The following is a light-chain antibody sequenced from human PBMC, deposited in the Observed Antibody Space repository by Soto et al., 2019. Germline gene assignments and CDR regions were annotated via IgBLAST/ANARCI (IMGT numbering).Light chain of an antibody. CDR3: QHYNNWPLT. CDR2: GAS. V-gene: IGKV3-15*01. Sequence: EIEMTQSPATLSLSPGGRATLSFRASESVNRNLAWYQQRPGQSPRLLLYGASTRATGTPDRFSGSGSGTEFTLTITRLQSDDFALYFCQHYNNWPLTCGGGTKVDIK. J-gene: IGKJ4*01. CDR1: ESVNRN.